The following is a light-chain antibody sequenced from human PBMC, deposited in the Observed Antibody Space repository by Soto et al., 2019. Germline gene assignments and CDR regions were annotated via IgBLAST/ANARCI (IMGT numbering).Light chain of an antibody. V-gene: IGLV1-47*02. J-gene: IGLJ1*01. CDR2: SDD. CDR3: AAWDASLSGHV. Sequence: VLTQSPSASGTPGQRVTISCYGSSSNIGSYPVYWYQQLPGTAPKLLINSDDQRPSGVPDRFSASKSGTSASLAISGLRSEDEADYYCAAWDASLSGHVFGAGTKLTVL. CDR1: SSNIGSYP.